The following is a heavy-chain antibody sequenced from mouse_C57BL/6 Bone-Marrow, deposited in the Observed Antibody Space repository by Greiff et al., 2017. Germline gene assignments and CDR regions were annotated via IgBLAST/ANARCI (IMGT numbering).Heavy chain of an antibody. D-gene: IGHD4-1*01. Sequence: EVNLVESGGDLVKPGGSLKLSCAASGFTFSSYGMSWVRQTPDKRLEWVATISSGGSYTYYPDSVKGRFTISRDNAKNTLYLQMSSLKSEDTAMYYCARRDWSYYFDYWDQGTTLTVSS. CDR3: ARRDWSYYFDY. CDR1: GFTFSSYG. V-gene: IGHV5-6*02. CDR2: ISSGGSYT. J-gene: IGHJ2*01.